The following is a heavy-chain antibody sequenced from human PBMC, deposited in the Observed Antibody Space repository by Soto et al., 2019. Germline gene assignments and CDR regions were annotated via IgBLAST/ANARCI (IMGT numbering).Heavy chain of an antibody. D-gene: IGHD3-16*01. CDR2: ISASGGTT. Sequence: EVQLLESGGGLVQPGGSLRLSCAASGFPFTSCAMNWVRQAPGKGLEWVSAISASGGTTFYADSVKGRFTISRDNSKNTLYMQVNNLRAEDTAVYYCAKGGFWVPYGMDVWGQGTTVTVSS. V-gene: IGHV3-23*01. CDR3: AKGGFWVPYGMDV. CDR1: GFPFTSCA. J-gene: IGHJ6*02.